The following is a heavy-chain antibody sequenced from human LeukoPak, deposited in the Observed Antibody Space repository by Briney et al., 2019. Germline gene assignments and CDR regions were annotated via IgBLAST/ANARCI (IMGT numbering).Heavy chain of an antibody. D-gene: IGHD2-21*02. CDR2: IWYDGSNK. CDR3: AREGDSRKFDY. J-gene: IGHJ4*02. Sequence: GRSLRLSCAASGFTFSSYGMHWVRQAPGRGLEWVAVIWYDGSNKYYADSVKGRFTISRDTRDNSKNTLYLQMNSLRAEDTAVYYCAREGDSRKFDYWGQGTLVTVSS. V-gene: IGHV3-33*08. CDR1: GFTFSSYG.